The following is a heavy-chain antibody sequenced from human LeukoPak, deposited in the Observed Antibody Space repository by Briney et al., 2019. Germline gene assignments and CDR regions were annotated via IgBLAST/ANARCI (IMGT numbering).Heavy chain of an antibody. Sequence: QPGGSLRLSCAASGFTFSSYWMHWVRQVPGKRPVWASRINGDGSSTNYADSVKGRFTISRDNAKNSLYLQMNSLRAEDTALYYCAKDQGRRGPVLFDYWGQGTLVTVSS. CDR3: AKDQGRRGPVLFDY. CDR1: GFTFSSYW. CDR2: INGDGSST. V-gene: IGHV3-74*01. J-gene: IGHJ4*02.